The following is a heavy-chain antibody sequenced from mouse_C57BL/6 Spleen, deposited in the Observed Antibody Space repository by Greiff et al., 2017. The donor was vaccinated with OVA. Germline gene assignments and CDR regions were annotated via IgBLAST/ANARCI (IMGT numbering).Heavy chain of an antibody. CDR3: ARGAWYFDV. Sequence: EVKLMESGGGLVKPGGSLKLSCAASGFTFSDYGMHWVRQAPEQGLEWVAYISSGSSTIYYADTVKGRFTISRDNAKNTLFLQMTSLRSEDTAMYYCARGAWYFDVWGTGTTVTVSS. J-gene: IGHJ1*03. CDR1: GFTFSDYG. CDR2: ISSGSSTI. V-gene: IGHV5-17*01.